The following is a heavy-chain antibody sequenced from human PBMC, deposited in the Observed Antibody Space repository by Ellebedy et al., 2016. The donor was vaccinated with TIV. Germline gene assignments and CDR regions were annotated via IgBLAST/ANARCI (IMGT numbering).Heavy chain of an antibody. CDR1: GFTFSSYS. J-gene: IGHJ6*02. V-gene: IGHV3-21*01. CDR3: ARDLGPWRDYYYGMDV. CDR2: ICSSSSYI. D-gene: IGHD3-16*01. Sequence: GESLKISXAASGFTFSSYSMNWVRQAPGKGLEWVSSICSSSSYIYYADSVKGRFTISRDNAKNSLYLQMNSLRAEDTAVYYCARDLGPWRDYYYGMDVWGQGTTVTVSS.